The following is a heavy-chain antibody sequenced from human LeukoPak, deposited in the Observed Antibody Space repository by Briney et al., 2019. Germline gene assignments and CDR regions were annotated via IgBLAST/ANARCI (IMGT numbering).Heavy chain of an antibody. CDR3: AREGASHYDSTSDY. D-gene: IGHD3-22*01. J-gene: IGHJ4*02. V-gene: IGHV1-69*13. CDR2: IIPVFGTR. CDR1: GGSFSTYV. Sequence: SVKVSCKASGGSFSTYVITWVRQAPGQGLEWMGGIIPVFGTRNYAQKLQGRITIAADELTGTSYMELSSLRSEGTAVYYCAREGASHYDSTSDYWGQGTLVTVSA.